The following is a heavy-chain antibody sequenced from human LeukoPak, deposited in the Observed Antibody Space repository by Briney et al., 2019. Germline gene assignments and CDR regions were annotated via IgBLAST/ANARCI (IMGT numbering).Heavy chain of an antibody. V-gene: IGHV4-59*01. CDR3: ARDQRITMTQSPFYFDY. Sequence: SETLSLTCTVSGGSISSYYWTWIRQPPGKGLEWIGYIYYSGTTYYNPSLKSRVTISLDTSKNKFSLNLTSVNVADTAVYYCARDQRITMTQSPFYFDYWGQGTLVTVSS. D-gene: IGHD3-22*01. J-gene: IGHJ4*02. CDR1: GGSISSYY. CDR2: IYYSGTT.